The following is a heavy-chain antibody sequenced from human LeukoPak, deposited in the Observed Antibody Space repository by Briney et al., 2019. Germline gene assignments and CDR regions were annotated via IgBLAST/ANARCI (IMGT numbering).Heavy chain of an antibody. D-gene: IGHD1-26*01. V-gene: IGHV3-30*01. CDR3: ARGESYHDAFDI. CDR1: GFTFSSHA. Sequence: GGSLRLSCAASGFTFSSHAMHRVRQAPGKGLEWVAVISYDASDNYYADSVKGRFTISRDNSRNTLYLQMNSLRAQDTAVYYCARGESYHDAFDIWGQGTKVTVSS. J-gene: IGHJ3*02. CDR2: ISYDASDN.